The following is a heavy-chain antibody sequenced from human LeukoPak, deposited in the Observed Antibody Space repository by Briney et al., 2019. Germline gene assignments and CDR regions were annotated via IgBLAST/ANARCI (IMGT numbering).Heavy chain of an antibody. CDR2: IIPIFGTA. CDR3: ARDFYPDYYDSSGYYGMDV. J-gene: IGHJ6*02. CDR1: GGTFSSYA. V-gene: IGHV1-69*13. Sequence: ASVKVSCKASGGTFSSYAISWVRQDPGQGLEWMGGIIPIFGTANYAQKFQGRVTITADESTSTAYMELSSLRSEDTAVYYCARDFYPDYYDSSGYYGMDVWGQGTTVTVSS. D-gene: IGHD3-22*01.